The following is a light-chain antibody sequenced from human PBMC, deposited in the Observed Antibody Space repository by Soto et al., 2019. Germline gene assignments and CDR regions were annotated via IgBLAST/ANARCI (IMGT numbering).Light chain of an antibody. CDR1: QSISSW. CDR3: QQYNSYWT. V-gene: IGKV1-5*01. J-gene: IGKJ1*01. Sequence: IQMTQSPSSLSASVVDRVTITCRASQSISSWLAWYQQKPGKAPKLLIYDASSLESGVPSRFSGSGSGTEFTLTISSLQPDDFATYYCQQYNSYWTFGQGTKVDNK. CDR2: DAS.